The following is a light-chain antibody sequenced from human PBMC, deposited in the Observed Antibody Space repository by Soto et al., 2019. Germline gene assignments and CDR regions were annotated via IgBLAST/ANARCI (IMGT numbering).Light chain of an antibody. CDR3: QQYGSSPPIT. CDR1: QSVSSSY. V-gene: IGKV3-20*01. J-gene: IGKJ5*01. CDR2: GAS. Sequence: EIVLTQSPGTLSLSPGERATLSCRAIQSVSSSYLAWYQQKPGQAPRLHIYGASSRATGIPDRFSGSGSGTDFTLTISRLEPEDFAVYYCQQYGSSPPITFGQGTRLEIK.